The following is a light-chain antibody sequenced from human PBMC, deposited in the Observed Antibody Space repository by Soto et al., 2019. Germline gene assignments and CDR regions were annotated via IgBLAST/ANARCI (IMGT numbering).Light chain of an antibody. V-gene: IGKV3-15*01. CDR1: QSVSTN. CDR2: GAS. CDR3: QQYNNWPGT. Sequence: VLTPSPATLSLSPGESATLSCRASQSVSTNLAWYQQRPGQAPRLLIYGASARATGIPARFSGSGSGTEFTLTISSLQSEDFAVYYCQQYNNWPGTFGQGTRLEIK. J-gene: IGKJ5*01.